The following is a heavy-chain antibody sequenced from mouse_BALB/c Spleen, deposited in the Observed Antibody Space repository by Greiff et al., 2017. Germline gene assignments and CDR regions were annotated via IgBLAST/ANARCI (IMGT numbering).Heavy chain of an antibody. V-gene: IGHV3-2*02. CDR1: GYSITSDYA. CDR2: ISYSGST. Sequence: EVKLQESGPGLVKPSQSLSLTCTVTGYSITSDYAWNWIRQFPGNKLEWMGYISYSGSTSYNPSLKSRISITRDTSKNQFFLQLNSVTTEDTATYYCATMITTEAWFAYWGQGTLVTVSA. CDR3: ATMITTEAWFAY. D-gene: IGHD2-4*01. J-gene: IGHJ3*01.